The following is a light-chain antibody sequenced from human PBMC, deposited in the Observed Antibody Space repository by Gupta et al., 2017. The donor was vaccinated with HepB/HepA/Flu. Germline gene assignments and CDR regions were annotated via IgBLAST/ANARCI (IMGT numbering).Light chain of an antibody. CDR2: GAS. CDR3: QQYDSSPWT. J-gene: IGKJ1*01. V-gene: IGKV3-20*01. Sequence: TGSPGTLSLSPGERATLSCRASQSVSSSYLAWYQQKPGQAPRLLIYGASSRAIGIPDRFSGSGSGTDFTLTISRLEPQDFAVYYCQQYDSSPWTFGQGTKVEIK. CDR1: QSVSSSY.